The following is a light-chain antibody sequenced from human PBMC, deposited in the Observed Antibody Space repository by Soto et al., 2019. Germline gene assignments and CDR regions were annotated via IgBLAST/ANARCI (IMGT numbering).Light chain of an antibody. J-gene: IGLJ2*01. CDR2: EVS. Sequence: QSALTQPASVSGSPGQSITISCTGTSSDVGGYNYVSWYQQHPGKAPKLMIYEVSHRPSGVSNRFSGSKSGNTASLTISGLQAEDEADYYCSSYTSSSTLVVFGGGTKLPVL. CDR1: SSDVGGYNY. CDR3: SSYTSSSTLVV. V-gene: IGLV2-14*01.